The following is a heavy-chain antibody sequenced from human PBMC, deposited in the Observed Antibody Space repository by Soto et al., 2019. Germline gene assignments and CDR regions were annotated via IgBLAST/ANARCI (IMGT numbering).Heavy chain of an antibody. Sequence: GGSLRLSCAASGFTFSSYAMHWVRQAPGKGLEWVAVISYDGSNKYYADSVKGRFTISRDNSKNTLYLQMNSLRAEDTAVYYCARDNGGSYYPYYFDYWGQGTLVTVSS. V-gene: IGHV3-30-3*01. J-gene: IGHJ4*02. CDR3: ARDNGGSYYPYYFDY. D-gene: IGHD1-26*01. CDR2: ISYDGSNK. CDR1: GFTFSSYA.